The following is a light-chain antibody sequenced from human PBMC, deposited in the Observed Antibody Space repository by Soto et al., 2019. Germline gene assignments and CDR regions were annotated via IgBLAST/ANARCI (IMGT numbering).Light chain of an antibody. CDR3: QQYYTWPVT. V-gene: IGKV3-15*01. CDR1: QSVSSN. CDR2: GAS. J-gene: IGKJ4*01. Sequence: EIVMTQSPATLSVSPGEGVTLSCRASQSVSSNLAWYQQRPGQAPRLLIYGASTRATGIPSRFSGSGSGTDFTLTTNSLQSEDFAVYYCQQYYTWPVTFGGGTKVDIK.